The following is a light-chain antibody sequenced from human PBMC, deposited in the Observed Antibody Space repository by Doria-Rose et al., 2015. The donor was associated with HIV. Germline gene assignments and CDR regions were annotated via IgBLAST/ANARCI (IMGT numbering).Light chain of an antibody. V-gene: IGKV4-1*01. J-gene: IGKJ3*01. Sequence: DIRMTQSPESLGMSLGERAALNCKSNQSLLYTSKNYLAWHQQKPGQPPKLLIYWASTRQSGFPARFSGSGSGTDFTLTISSLEAEDVAVYYCQQYYDTPSFGPGTTVDIK. CDR1: QSLLYTSKNY. CDR2: WAS. CDR3: QQYYDTPS.